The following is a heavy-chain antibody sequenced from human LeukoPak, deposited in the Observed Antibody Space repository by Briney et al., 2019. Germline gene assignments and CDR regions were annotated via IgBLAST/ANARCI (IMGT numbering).Heavy chain of an antibody. CDR2: MSFDGSNT. D-gene: IGHD6-13*01. J-gene: IGHJ4*02. CDR1: GFTFSSYG. V-gene: IGHV3-30*18. Sequence: GGSLRLSCAASGFTFSSYGMHWVRQAPGKGLEWVAVMSFDGSNTHYADSVTGRFTISRDNSKNTLYLQMNSLRAEDTAVYYCAKATGAAGTRLIFDYWGQGTLVTASS. CDR3: AKATGAAGTRLIFDY.